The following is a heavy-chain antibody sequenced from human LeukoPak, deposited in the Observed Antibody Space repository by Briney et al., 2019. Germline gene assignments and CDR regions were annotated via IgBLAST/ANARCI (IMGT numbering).Heavy chain of an antibody. D-gene: IGHD4/OR15-4a*01. CDR2: INHSGST. CDR1: GGSVSSGSYY. Sequence: PSETLSLTCTVSGGSVSSGSYYWSWIRQPPGKGLEWIGEINHSGSTNYNPSLKSRVTISVDTSKNQFSLKLSSVTAADTAVYYCARGFRFYGGRPFDYWGQGTLVTVSS. J-gene: IGHJ4*02. V-gene: IGHV4-39*07. CDR3: ARGFRFYGGRPFDY.